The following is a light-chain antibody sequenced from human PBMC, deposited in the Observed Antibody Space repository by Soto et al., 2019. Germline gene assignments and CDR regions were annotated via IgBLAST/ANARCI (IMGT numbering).Light chain of an antibody. CDR1: QSVSSSY. J-gene: IGKJ1*01. Sequence: EIVLTQSPGTLSLSPGERATLSCRASQSVSSSYLAWYQQKPGQAPRLLIYGASSRATGIPDRFSGSGSGTDFTLTISRLETEDFAVYYCQQYGSPRTFGQGTKVDI. V-gene: IGKV3-20*01. CDR2: GAS. CDR3: QQYGSPRT.